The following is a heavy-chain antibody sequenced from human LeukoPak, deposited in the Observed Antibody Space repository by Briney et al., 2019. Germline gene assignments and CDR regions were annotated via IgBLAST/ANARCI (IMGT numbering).Heavy chain of an antibody. CDR2: IDYSGSA. CDR3: ARRAYSYGFRFDP. Sequence: PSETLSLTCAVSGDSISGSSYYWAWIRQPPGKGLEWIGSIDYSGSAVYNPSLNSRLTISVDPSKNQVSLKVPSVTAADTAVYYCARRAYSYGFRFDPWGQGTLVIVSS. V-gene: IGHV4-39*01. D-gene: IGHD3-16*02. CDR1: GDSISGSSYY. J-gene: IGHJ5*02.